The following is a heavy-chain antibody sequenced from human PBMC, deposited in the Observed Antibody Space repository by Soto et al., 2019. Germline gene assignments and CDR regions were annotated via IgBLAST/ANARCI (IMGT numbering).Heavy chain of an antibody. Sequence: EVQLLESGGGLVQPGGSLRLSCAASGFTFSAYAMSWVRQAPGKGLEWVSAISGTSPSTYYADSVQGRFSISTDSSRKTLFLQMNTLRAEDTAVYFCATRIFGVAYWGQGTLITVSS. CDR1: GFTFSAYA. D-gene: IGHD3-3*01. J-gene: IGHJ4*02. CDR2: ISGTSPST. CDR3: ATRIFGVAY. V-gene: IGHV3-23*01.